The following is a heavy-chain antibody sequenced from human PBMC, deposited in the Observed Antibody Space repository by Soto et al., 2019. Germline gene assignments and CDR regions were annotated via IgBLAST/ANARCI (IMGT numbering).Heavy chain of an antibody. CDR2: MWYDGTNK. V-gene: IGHV3-33*08. CDR3: ARDANFGNQGPSFDI. D-gene: IGHD3-3*01. CDR1: GVTFIIYS. J-gene: IGHJ3*02. Sequence: WESXRLSCAASGVTFIIYSMHWFRQSPGKGLEFVAVMWYDGTNKYYGESVNGRFTISRYNSENTLYLQMNSLRVEDTAVYYSARDANFGNQGPSFDIWGHGTLVTVSS.